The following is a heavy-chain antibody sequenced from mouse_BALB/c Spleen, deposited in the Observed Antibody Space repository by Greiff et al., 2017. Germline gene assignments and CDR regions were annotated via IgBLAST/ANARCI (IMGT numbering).Heavy chain of an antibody. Sequence: EVQLVESGGGLVKPGGSLKLSCAASGFTFSSYAMSWVRQTPEKRLEWVATISSGGSYTYYPDSVKGRFTISRDNAKNTLYLQMSSLRSEDTAMYYCARGGYDVGDAMDYWGQGTSVTVSS. D-gene: IGHD2-2*01. J-gene: IGHJ4*01. CDR3: ARGGYDVGDAMDY. CDR2: ISSGGSYT. CDR1: GFTFSSYA. V-gene: IGHV5-9-3*01.